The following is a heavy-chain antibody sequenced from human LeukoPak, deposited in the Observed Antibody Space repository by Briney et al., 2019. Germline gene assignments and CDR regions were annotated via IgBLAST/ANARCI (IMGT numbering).Heavy chain of an antibody. Sequence: PGGSLRLSCAASGFTFSSYGMHWVRQAPGKGLEWVANIKQDGSEKYYVDSVKGRFTISRDNAKNSLYLQMNSLRAEDTAVYYCARESYSSGWYRDLYYYYYMDVWGKGTTVTVSS. CDR2: IKQDGSEK. V-gene: IGHV3-7*01. CDR1: GFTFSSYG. J-gene: IGHJ6*03. CDR3: ARESYSSGWYRDLYYYYYMDV. D-gene: IGHD6-19*01.